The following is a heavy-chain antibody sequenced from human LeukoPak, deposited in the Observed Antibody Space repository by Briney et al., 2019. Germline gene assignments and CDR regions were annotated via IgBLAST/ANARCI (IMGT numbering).Heavy chain of an antibody. CDR2: IRYDGSNK. CDR3: ARILDSAWGELGY. Sequence: GGSLRLSCTASGFTFGDYVMSWVRQAPGKGLEWVAFIRYDGSNKYYADSVKGRFTISRDNSKNTLYLQMNSLRAEDTAVYYCARILDSAWGELGYWGQGTLVTVSS. CDR1: GFTFGDYV. J-gene: IGHJ4*02. V-gene: IGHV3-30*02. D-gene: IGHD6-19*01.